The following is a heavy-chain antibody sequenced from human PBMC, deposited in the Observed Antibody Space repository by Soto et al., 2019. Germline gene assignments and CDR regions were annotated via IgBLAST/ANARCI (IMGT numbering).Heavy chain of an antibody. CDR1: GGSISSSRYS. V-gene: IGHV4-39*01. CDR2: IYYSGST. Sequence: SETLSLTCTVSGGSISSSRYSWGWIRQPPGKGLEWMGSIYYSGSTYYNPSLKSRVTISVDTSKNQFSLKLSSVTAADTAVYYCAGTTVTTNGMAVWGQGTTVTVS. D-gene: IGHD4-17*01. J-gene: IGHJ6*02. CDR3: AGTTVTTNGMAV.